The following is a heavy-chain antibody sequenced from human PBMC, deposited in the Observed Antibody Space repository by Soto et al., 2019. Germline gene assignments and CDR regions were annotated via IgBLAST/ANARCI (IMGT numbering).Heavy chain of an antibody. J-gene: IGHJ6*02. CDR1: GYTFTSYG. CDR3: ARDPFVVRRARRGMDV. CDR2: ISPYNGNT. V-gene: IGHV1-18*01. D-gene: IGHD3-10*01. Sequence: QVQLVQSGAEVKKPGASVKVSCKASGYTFTSYGISWVRQAPGQGLEWMGWISPYNGNTNYAQNLQGRVTMTTDTATSTAYMELRSLRSDDTAVYYCARDPFVVRRARRGMDVWGQGTTVTVSS.